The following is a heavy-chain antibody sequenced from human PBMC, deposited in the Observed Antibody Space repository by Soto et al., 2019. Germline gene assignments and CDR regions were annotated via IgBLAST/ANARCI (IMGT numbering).Heavy chain of an antibody. J-gene: IGHJ6*03. Sequence: SETLSLTCTVSGGSISSGGYYWSWIRKHPGKGLEWIGYIYYSGSTYYNPSLKSRVTISVDTSKNQFSLKLSSVTAADTAVYYCARDLGLGYYYYMDVWGKGTTVTVSS. CDR3: ARDLGLGYYYYMDV. CDR2: IYYSGST. V-gene: IGHV4-31*03. D-gene: IGHD7-27*01. CDR1: GGSISSGGYY.